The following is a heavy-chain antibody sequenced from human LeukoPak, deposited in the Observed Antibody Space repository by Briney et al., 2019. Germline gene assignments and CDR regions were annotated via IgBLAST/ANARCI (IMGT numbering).Heavy chain of an antibody. Sequence: ASVKVSCKASGYTFTSYYMHWVRQAPGQGLEWVGIINPSGDPTTYAQKFQGRVTMTRDMSTSTVYMELSSLRSEDTAVYYCARDSSDYALGYWGQGTLVTVSS. CDR1: GYTFTSYY. J-gene: IGHJ4*02. D-gene: IGHD4-17*01. CDR2: INPSGDPT. V-gene: IGHV1-46*01. CDR3: ARDSSDYALGY.